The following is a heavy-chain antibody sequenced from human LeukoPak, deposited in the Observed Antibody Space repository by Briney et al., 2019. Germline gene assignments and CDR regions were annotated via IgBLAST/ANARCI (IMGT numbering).Heavy chain of an antibody. J-gene: IGHJ4*02. CDR2: IYYSGST. V-gene: IGHV4-59*08. Sequence: SETLSLTCTVSGGSISSYYWSWIRQPPGKGLEWIGYIYYSGSTNYNPSLRSRVTISVDTSKNQFSLKLSSVTAADTAAYYCARGGNYGDYDGYFDYWGQGTLVTVSS. CDR1: GGSISSYY. CDR3: ARGGNYGDYDGYFDY. D-gene: IGHD4-17*01.